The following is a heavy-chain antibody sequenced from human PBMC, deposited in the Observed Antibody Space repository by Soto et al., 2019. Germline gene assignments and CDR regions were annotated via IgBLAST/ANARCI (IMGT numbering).Heavy chain of an antibody. J-gene: IGHJ4*02. CDR3: ARGLGYCSSTSCSETDY. CDR1: GGTFSSYA. D-gene: IGHD2-2*01. V-gene: IGHV1-69*01. CDR2: IIPIFGTA. Sequence: QVQLVQSGAEVKKPGSSVKVSYKSSGGTFSSYAISWVRQAPRQRLEWMGGIIPIFGTANYAQKFQGRVTITADESTSTAYMELSSLRSEDTAVYYRARGLGYCSSTSCSETDYWGQGTLVTVSS.